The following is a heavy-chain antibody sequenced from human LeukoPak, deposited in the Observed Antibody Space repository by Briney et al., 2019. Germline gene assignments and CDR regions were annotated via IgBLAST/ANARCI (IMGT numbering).Heavy chain of an antibody. CDR3: TRSRERYCTSGSCYIDLQAR. V-gene: IGHV4-61*02. CDR1: GGSLSRGYYY. J-gene: IGHJ4*02. CDR2: MYTSGST. Sequence: SEALSLTCTVSGGSLSRGYYYCSWIRQPAGKGLEWIGGMYTSGSTEYNPSLKSRLTISVDTSKKQFSLKLSSVTAADTAVYYCTRSRERYCTSGSCYIDLQARWGQGTLVTVSS. D-gene: IGHD2-2*02.